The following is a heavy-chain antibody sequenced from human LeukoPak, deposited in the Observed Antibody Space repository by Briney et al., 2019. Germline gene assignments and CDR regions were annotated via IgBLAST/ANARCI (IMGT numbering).Heavy chain of an antibody. V-gene: IGHV1-2*02. D-gene: IGHD3-22*01. CDR1: GYTLTDYY. CDR2: LNPNSGGT. CDR3: ARSYSADSGYSGKFDY. J-gene: IGHJ4*02. Sequence: GASVKVSCKASGYTLTDYYIHWVRQAPRQGLEWVGWLNPNSGGTDYAPKFQGRVTMTRDTSISTAYMELSRLRSDDTAVYYCARSYSADSGYSGKFDYWGQGTLVTVSS.